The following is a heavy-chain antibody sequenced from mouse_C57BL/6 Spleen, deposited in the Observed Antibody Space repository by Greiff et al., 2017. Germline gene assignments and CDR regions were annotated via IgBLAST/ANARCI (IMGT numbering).Heavy chain of an antibody. Sequence: QVQLQQPGAELVKPGASVKLSCKASGYTFTSYWMHWVKQRPGQGLEWIGMIHPNSGSTNYNETFKSQATLPVDKSSSTAYLQISSLTSEDSAVYYCSITTVVVENFDDWGQGTTLTVSA. CDR1: GYTFTSYW. J-gene: IGHJ2*01. V-gene: IGHV1-64*01. CDR3: SITTVVVENFDD. CDR2: IHPNSGST. D-gene: IGHD1-1*01.